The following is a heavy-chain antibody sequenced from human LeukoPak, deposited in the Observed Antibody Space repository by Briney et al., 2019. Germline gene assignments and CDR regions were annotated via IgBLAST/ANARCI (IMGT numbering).Heavy chain of an antibody. J-gene: IGHJ1*01. D-gene: IGHD4-17*01. CDR1: GGSFSGYY. CDR2: INHSGSS. V-gene: IGHV4-34*01. Sequence: SETLSLTCTVYGGSFSGYYWSWIRQPPGKGLEWIGEINHSGSSNYNPSLKSRVTISVDTSKNQFSLKLSSVTAADTAVYYCARGEDGDYYFQHWGQGTLVTVSS. CDR3: ARGEDGDYYFQH.